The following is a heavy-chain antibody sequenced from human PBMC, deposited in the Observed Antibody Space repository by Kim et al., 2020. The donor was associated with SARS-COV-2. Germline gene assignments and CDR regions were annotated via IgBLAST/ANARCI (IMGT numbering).Heavy chain of an antibody. CDR2: IKSKTDGGTT. CDR3: TTDLSMGSSRFDY. J-gene: IGHJ4*02. V-gene: IGHV3-15*01. CDR1: GFTFSNAW. D-gene: IGHD6-13*01. Sequence: GGSLRLSCAASGFTFSNAWMSWVRQAPGKGLEWVGRIKSKTDGGTTDYAAPVKGRFTISRDDSKNTLYLQMNSLKTEDTAVYYCTTDLSMGSSRFDYWGQGTLVTVSS.